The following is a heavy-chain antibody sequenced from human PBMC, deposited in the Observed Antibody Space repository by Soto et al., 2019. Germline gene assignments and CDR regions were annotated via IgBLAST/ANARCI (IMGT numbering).Heavy chain of an antibody. J-gene: IGHJ4*02. D-gene: IGHD3-3*01. CDR2: IYHSGST. V-gene: IGHV4-30-2*01. Sequence: QLQLQESGSGLVKPSQTLSLTCAVSGGSISSGGYSWSWIRQPPGKGLEWIGYIYHSGSTYYNPSLKSRVTISVDRSKNQFSLKLSSVTAADTAVYYCASSQYYDFWSGYPTIYYFDYWGQGTLVTVSS. CDR3: ASSQYYDFWSGYPTIYYFDY. CDR1: GGSISSGGYS.